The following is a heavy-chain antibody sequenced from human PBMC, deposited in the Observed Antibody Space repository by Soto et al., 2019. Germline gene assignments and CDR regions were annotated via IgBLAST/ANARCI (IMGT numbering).Heavy chain of an antibody. CDR3: FRGLAGASTSSGPIPLFDH. CDR1: GYTFTSFG. J-gene: IGHJ4*02. CDR2: ISANNGNT. Sequence: ASVKVSCKASGYTFTSFGISWVRQAPGQGLEWMGWISANNGNTNYAQKLQGRVTVTTDTSTSTAYMEVRSLRSEDAAVYYGFRGLAGASTSSGPIPLFDHWGQGTLVTVSS. D-gene: IGHD6-6*01. V-gene: IGHV1-18*01.